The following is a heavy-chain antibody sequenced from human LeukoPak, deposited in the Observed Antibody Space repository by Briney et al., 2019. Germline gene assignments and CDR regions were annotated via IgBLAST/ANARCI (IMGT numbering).Heavy chain of an antibody. V-gene: IGHV3-7*01. CDR1: GFTFSSYW. Sequence: GGSLRLSCAASGFTFSSYWMSWVRQAPGKGLEWVANIKQDGSEKYYVDSVKGRFTISRDNAKNSLYLQMNSPRAEDTAAYYCARGDYGGNSDYWGQGTLVTVSS. J-gene: IGHJ4*02. D-gene: IGHD4-23*01. CDR2: IKQDGSEK. CDR3: ARGDYGGNSDY.